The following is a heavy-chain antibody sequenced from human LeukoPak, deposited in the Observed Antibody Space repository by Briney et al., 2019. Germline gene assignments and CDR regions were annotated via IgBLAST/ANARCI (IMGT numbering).Heavy chain of an antibody. CDR3: ARLSGSYRFSFDY. J-gene: IGHJ4*02. D-gene: IGHD1-26*01. V-gene: IGHV4-61*02. CDR1: GGSISSGSYY. CDR2: IYTSGST. Sequence: SETLSLTCTVSGGSISSGSYYWSWIRQPAGKVLEWIGRIYTSGSTNYNPSLKSRVTISVDTSKNQFSLKLSSVTAADTAVYYCARLSGSYRFSFDYWGQGTLVTVSS.